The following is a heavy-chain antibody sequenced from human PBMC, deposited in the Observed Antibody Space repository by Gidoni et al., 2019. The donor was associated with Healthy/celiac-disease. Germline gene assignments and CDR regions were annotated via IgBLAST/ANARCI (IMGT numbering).Heavy chain of an antibody. CDR3: AREQVVCGGSCYSLDY. D-gene: IGHD2-15*01. CDR1: GFTFSSYA. CDR2: ISYDGSNK. J-gene: IGHJ4*02. Sequence: QVQLVESGGGVVQPVRSLRLSCAASGFTFSSYAMHWVRQAPGKGLEWVAVISYDGSNKYYADSVKGRFTISRDNSKNTLYLQMNSLRAEDTAVYYCAREQVVCGGSCYSLDYWGQGTLVTVSS. V-gene: IGHV3-30-3*01.